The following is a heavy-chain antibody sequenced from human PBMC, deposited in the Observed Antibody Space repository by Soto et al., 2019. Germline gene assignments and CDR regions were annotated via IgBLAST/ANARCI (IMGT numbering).Heavy chain of an antibody. CDR3: ATGAGDILTGYYPPTIDY. V-gene: IGHV4-31*03. D-gene: IGHD3-9*01. CDR1: GGSISSGGYY. J-gene: IGHJ4*02. CDR2: IYYSGST. Sequence: SETLSLTCTVSGGSISSGGYYWSWIRQHPGKGLEWIGYIYYSGSTYYNPSLKSRVTISVDTSKNQFSLKLSSVTAADTAVYYCATGAGDILTGYYPPTIDYWGQGTLVTVS.